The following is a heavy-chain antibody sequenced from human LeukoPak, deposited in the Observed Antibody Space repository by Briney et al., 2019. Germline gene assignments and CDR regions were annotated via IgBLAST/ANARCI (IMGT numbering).Heavy chain of an antibody. D-gene: IGHD2-15*01. Sequence: GGSLRLSCAASGFTFSSYWMSWVRQAPGKGLEWVANIKQDGSEKYYVDSVKGRFTISRDNAKNSLYLQMNSLRAEDTAVYYCARYIVVVVAATGYFDYWGQGTLVTVSS. CDR1: GFTFSSYW. CDR2: IKQDGSEK. CDR3: ARYIVVVVAATGYFDY. V-gene: IGHV3-7*01. J-gene: IGHJ4*02.